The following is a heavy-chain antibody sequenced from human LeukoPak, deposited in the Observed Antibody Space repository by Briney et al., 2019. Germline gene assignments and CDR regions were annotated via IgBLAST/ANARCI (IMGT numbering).Heavy chain of an antibody. J-gene: IGHJ3*02. Sequence: SQTLSLTCAISGDSVSSNSAAWNWIRQSPSGGLEWLGRTSYRSRWYNDFALSVKSRITINPDTTKNQSSLRLNSVTPEDTAVYYCARDPAGDLAFDIWGQGTMVTVSS. CDR3: ARDPAGDLAFDI. CDR2: TSYRSRWYN. V-gene: IGHV6-1*01. CDR1: GDSVSSNSAA. D-gene: IGHD7-27*01.